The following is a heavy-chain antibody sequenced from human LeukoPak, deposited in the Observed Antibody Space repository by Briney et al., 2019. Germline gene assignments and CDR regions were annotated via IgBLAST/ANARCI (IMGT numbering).Heavy chain of an antibody. V-gene: IGHV3-23*01. CDR1: GFTFSSYS. J-gene: IGHJ4*02. CDR2: ISGSGGST. CDR3: AKREGVLLWFGELFLFDY. D-gene: IGHD3-10*01. Sequence: GGSLRLSCAASGFTFSSYSMNWVRQAPGKGLEWVSAISGSGGSTYYADSVKGRFTISRDNSKNTLYLQMNSLRAEDTAVYYCAKREGVLLWFGELFLFDYWGQGTLVTVSS.